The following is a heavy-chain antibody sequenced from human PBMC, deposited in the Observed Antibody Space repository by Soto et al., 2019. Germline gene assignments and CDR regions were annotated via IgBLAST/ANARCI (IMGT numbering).Heavy chain of an antibody. CDR1: GFTFSSYA. J-gene: IGHJ6*02. Sequence: QVQLVESGGGVVQPGRSLRLSCAASGFTFSSYAMHWVRQAPGKGLEWVAVISYDGSNKYYADSVKGRFTISRDNSKNTLYLQMNSLRAEDTAVYYCARDPLYCSGGSCYDDGMDVWGQGTTVTVSS. CDR2: ISYDGSNK. CDR3: ARDPLYCSGGSCYDDGMDV. V-gene: IGHV3-30-3*01. D-gene: IGHD2-15*01.